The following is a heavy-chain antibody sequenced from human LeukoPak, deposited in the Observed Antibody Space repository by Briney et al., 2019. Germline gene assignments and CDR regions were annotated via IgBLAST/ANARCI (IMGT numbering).Heavy chain of an antibody. CDR1: GFTFSSNA. CDR2: ISGSGGST. Sequence: GGSLRLSCAGSGFTFSSNAMSWVRQTPGRGLEWVSAISGSGGSTYYADSVKGRFTISRDNSKNTLYLQMSSLRAEDTAVYYCAKSPYYDSSGPIDYWGQGTLVTVSS. V-gene: IGHV3-23*01. CDR3: AKSPYYDSSGPIDY. J-gene: IGHJ4*02. D-gene: IGHD3-22*01.